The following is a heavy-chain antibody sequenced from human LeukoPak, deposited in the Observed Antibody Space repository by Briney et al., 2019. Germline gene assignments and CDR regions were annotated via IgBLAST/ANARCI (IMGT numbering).Heavy chain of an antibody. D-gene: IGHD5-24*01. J-gene: IGHJ3*01. CDR2: ISSSSGYI. V-gene: IGHV3-21*06. CDR1: GFTFSRYI. Sequence: GGSLRLSCAASGFTFSRYIMNWVRQAPGKGLEWVSSISSSSGYIYYADSLKGRFTISRDNAKNSLYLQMNSLRAEDRAVYYCAREMATNDAFDVWGQGTMVTVSS. CDR3: AREMATNDAFDV.